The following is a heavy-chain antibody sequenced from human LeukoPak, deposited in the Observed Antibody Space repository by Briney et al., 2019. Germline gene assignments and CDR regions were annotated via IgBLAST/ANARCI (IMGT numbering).Heavy chain of an antibody. Sequence: ASVKISCKASGYTFTKYYMFWVRQAPRQGLEWMGRINPSSGGTDYAQKFQGGVTMTRDTSISTAYMELSRLRSDDTAMYYCARGYCSGGSCYSVENWFDPWGQGTLVTVSS. CDR2: INPSSGGT. V-gene: IGHV1-2*06. CDR1: GYTFTKYY. D-gene: IGHD2-15*01. CDR3: ARGYCSGGSCYSVENWFDP. J-gene: IGHJ5*02.